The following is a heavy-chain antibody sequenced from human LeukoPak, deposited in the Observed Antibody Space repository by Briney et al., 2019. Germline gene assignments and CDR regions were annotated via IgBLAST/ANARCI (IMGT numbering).Heavy chain of an antibody. Sequence: PGGSLRLSCAASGFTFSSYAMSWVRQAPGKGLEWVSAISGSGGSTYYADSVKGRFTISRDNAKNSLYLQMNSLRAEDTAVYYCARAWEDYYDSSRSPYGMDVWGQGTTVTVSS. J-gene: IGHJ6*02. CDR2: ISGSGGST. V-gene: IGHV3-23*01. CDR3: ARAWEDYYDSSRSPYGMDV. D-gene: IGHD3-22*01. CDR1: GFTFSSYA.